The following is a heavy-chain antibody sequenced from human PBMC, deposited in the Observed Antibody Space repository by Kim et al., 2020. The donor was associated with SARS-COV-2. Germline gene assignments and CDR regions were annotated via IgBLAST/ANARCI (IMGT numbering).Heavy chain of an antibody. CDR3: ARGGGRRNPGDY. Sequence: ASVKVSCKASGYTFSSYDINWVRQATGQGLEWMGWMNPNSGNTGYAQKFQGRVTMTRNTSINTAYMELSSLRSEDTAVYYCARGGGRRNPGDYWGQGTLVTVSS. CDR2: MNPNSGNT. CDR1: GYTFSSYD. J-gene: IGHJ4*02. D-gene: IGHD2-15*01. V-gene: IGHV1-8*01.